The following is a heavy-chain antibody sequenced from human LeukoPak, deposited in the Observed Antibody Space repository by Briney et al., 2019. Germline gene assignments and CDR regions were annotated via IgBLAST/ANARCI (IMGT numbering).Heavy chain of an antibody. CDR2: IWDDGSNK. D-gene: IGHD3-10*01. CDR3: ARDKGTMVRGVMPYYYYGMDV. V-gene: IGHV3-33*01. J-gene: IGHJ6*02. CDR1: GFTFSSYG. Sequence: GGSLRLSCAASGFTFSSYGMHWVRQAPGKGLEWVAVIWDDGSNKYYADSVKGRFAISRDNSKNTLYLQMNSLRAEDTAVYYCARDKGTMVRGVMPYYYYGMDVWGQGTTVTVSS.